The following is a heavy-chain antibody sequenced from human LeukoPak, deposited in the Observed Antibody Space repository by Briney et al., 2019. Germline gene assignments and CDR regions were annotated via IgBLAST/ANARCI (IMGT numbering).Heavy chain of an antibody. CDR3: AINLSSGWGRGYFDY. Sequence: GGSLRLSCAASGFTFSSYSMNWVRQAPGKGLEWVAVISYDGSNKYYADSVKGRFTISRDNSKNTLYLQMNSLRAEDTAVYYCAINLSSGWGRGYFDYWGQGTLVTVSS. J-gene: IGHJ4*02. D-gene: IGHD6-19*01. V-gene: IGHV3-30*03. CDR2: ISYDGSNK. CDR1: GFTFSSYS.